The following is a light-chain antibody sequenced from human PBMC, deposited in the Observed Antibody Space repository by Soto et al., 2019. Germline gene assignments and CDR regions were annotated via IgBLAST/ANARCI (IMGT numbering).Light chain of an antibody. CDR3: CSCAGSIHV. V-gene: IGLV2-23*01. Sequence: QSALTKPASVSGSPGQSITISCTRTSRDVVSYNLVSWYQQHPGKAPKLMIYEGTKRPSGVSNRYSGSKSGNTASLTISGLQAEDEANYCYCSCAGSIHVFGGGTKLTVL. J-gene: IGLJ2*01. CDR1: SRDVVSYNL. CDR2: EGT.